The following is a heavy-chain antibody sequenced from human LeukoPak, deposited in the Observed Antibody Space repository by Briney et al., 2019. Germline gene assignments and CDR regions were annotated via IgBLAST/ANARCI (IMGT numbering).Heavy chain of an antibody. CDR3: ASLTFSGSYSQFDY. J-gene: IGHJ4*02. D-gene: IGHD1-26*01. CDR2: IYYSGST. V-gene: IGHV4-59*01. CDR1: GFTFNDYW. Sequence: GSLRLSCAASGFTFNDYWMSWVRQAPGKGLEWIGYIYYSGSTNYNPSLKSRVTISVDTSKNQFSLKLSSVTAADTAIYYCASLTFSGSYSQFDYWGQGTLVTVSS.